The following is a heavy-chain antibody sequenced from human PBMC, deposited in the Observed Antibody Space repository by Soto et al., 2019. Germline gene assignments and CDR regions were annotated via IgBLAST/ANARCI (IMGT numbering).Heavy chain of an antibody. CDR3: AASIFYYGMDV. J-gene: IGHJ6*02. CDR2: IDPSDSQT. V-gene: IGHV5-10-1*04. Sequence: GESLKISCKGSGYSFAGYWITWVRQKPGKGLEWMGRIDPSDSQTYYSPSFQGQVTISADKSITTTYLQWSSLKASDTAIYYCAASIFYYGMDVWGQGTTVTVSS. CDR1: GYSFAGYW.